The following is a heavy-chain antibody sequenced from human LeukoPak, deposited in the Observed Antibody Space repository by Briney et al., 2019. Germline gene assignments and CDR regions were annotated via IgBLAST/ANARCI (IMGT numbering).Heavy chain of an antibody. Sequence: GGSLRLSCAASGFTFGSSVMGWIRQLPGKGLEWVSTISGSGGSTYYADSVKGRFTISRDNSKNMLGLQMISLRAEDTAVYYCARSLGARVPLGVYWCQGTLVTVSS. D-gene: IGHD6-6*01. J-gene: IGHJ4*02. CDR2: ISGSGGST. V-gene: IGHV3-23*01. CDR1: GFTFGSSV. CDR3: ARSLGARVPLGVY.